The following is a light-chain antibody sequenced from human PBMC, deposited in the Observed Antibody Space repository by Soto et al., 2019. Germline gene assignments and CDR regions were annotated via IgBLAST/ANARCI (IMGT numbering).Light chain of an antibody. CDR2: AAS. CDR3: QQYYSYLIT. CDR1: QGISSY. J-gene: IGKJ4*01. Sequence: AIRMTQSPSSLSASTGDRVTITCRASQGISSYLAWYQQKPGKAPKLLIYAASTLQSGVPSRFSGSGSGTDFTLTISGLQSEDCATYYCQQYYSYLITFGGGTKVEIK. V-gene: IGKV1-8*01.